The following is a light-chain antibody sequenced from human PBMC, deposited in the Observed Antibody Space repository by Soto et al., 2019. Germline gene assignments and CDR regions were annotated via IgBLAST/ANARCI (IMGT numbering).Light chain of an antibody. CDR1: XTISNW. CDR2: KAS. Sequence: ASVGDRVTXXCXASXTISNWLAWYQQKPGKAPKLLIYKASTLESGVPSRFSGSGSGTEFTLTISSLQPEDFATYYCQQYNSYSQTFGQGTKVEIK. J-gene: IGKJ1*01. CDR3: QQYNSYSQT. V-gene: IGKV1-5*03.